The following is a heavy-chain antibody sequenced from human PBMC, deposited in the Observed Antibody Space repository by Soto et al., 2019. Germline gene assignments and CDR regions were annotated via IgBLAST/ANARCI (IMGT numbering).Heavy chain of an antibody. J-gene: IGHJ4*02. CDR2: IYYSGST. CDR1: GGSISSSSYY. V-gene: IGHV4-39*01. CDR3: AKSSGWYKM. Sequence: SETLSLTCTVSGGSISSSSYYWGWIRQPPGKGLEWIGSIYYSGSTYYNPSLKSRVTISVDTSKNQFSLKLSSVTAADTAVYYCAKSSGWYKMWGQGTLVTSPQ. D-gene: IGHD6-19*01.